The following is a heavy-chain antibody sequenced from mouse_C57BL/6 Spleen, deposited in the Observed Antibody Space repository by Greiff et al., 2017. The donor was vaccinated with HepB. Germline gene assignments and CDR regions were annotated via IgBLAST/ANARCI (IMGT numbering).Heavy chain of an antibody. J-gene: IGHJ3*01. D-gene: IGHD2-4*01. V-gene: IGHV2-9-1*01. CDR1: GVSLSREE. CDR2: IWTGGGT. Sequence: VKLMEAGPGRGAPPQSLSITRKGAGVSLSREERSGGRQPPRKGKKWLGVIWTGGGTNYNSALKSRLSISKDNSKSQVFLKMNSLQTDDTARYYCARNDYDYDGLAYWGQGTLVTVSA. CDR3: ARNDYDYDGLAY.